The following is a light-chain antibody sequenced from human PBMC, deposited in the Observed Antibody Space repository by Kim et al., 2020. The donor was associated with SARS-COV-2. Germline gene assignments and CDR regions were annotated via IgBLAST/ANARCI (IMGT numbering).Light chain of an antibody. CDR1: TADLCGYIY. V-gene: IGLV2-11*01. J-gene: IGLJ3*02. CDR3: CSYAGQYTSIL. CDR2: GAD. Sequence: SLPISCTGVTADLCGYIYVSWYRQHPGKAPKLMIYGADKRPSGVPDRFSGFKSGNTAALTISGLQVEDEAEYYCCSYAGQYTSILFGGGTKVTVL.